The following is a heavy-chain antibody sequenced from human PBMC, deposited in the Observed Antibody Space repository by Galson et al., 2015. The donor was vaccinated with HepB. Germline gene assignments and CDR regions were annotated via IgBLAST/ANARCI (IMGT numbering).Heavy chain of an antibody. J-gene: IGHJ4*02. Sequence: SLRLSCAASGFTFSSYAMSRVRQAPGKGLEWVPAISGSGGNTYYADSVKGRFTISRDNSKNTLYLQMNSLRVEDTAVYYCAKDRGESRGGSGSYDFWGQGTLATVSS. CDR3: AKDRGESRGGSGSYDF. V-gene: IGHV3-23*01. CDR2: ISGSGGNT. CDR1: GFTFSSYA. D-gene: IGHD3-10*01.